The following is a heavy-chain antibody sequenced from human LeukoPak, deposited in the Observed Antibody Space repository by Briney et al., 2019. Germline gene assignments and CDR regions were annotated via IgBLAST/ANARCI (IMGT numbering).Heavy chain of an antibody. CDR1: GYTFLSYA. Sequence: GASVKVSCKTSGYTFLSYAIHWVRQAPGQRLEWMGWINAGNGNTKYSQEFQGRVTITTDTSTSTAYMELRSLRSDDTAVYYCARVNYDFWSGYPEGAFDIWDQGTMVTVSS. CDR3: ARVNYDFWSGYPEGAFDI. D-gene: IGHD3-3*01. V-gene: IGHV1-3*01. CDR2: INAGNGNT. J-gene: IGHJ3*02.